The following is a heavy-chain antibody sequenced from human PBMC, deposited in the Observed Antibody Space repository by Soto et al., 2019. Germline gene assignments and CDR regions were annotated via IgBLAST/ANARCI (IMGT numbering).Heavy chain of an antibody. CDR2: ISAFNGKT. J-gene: IGHJ5*02. CDR1: GYTFNIYG. D-gene: IGHD2-2*01. CDR3: AKDKGYQLLGLIDP. Sequence: ASVKVSCKASGYTFNIYGINWVRQAPGQGLEWMGWISAFNGKTNYAQNVQGRVTMTTDTSTSTAYVELRSLRAEDTAVYYCAKDKGYQLLGLIDPWGQGTLVTVSS. V-gene: IGHV1-18*01.